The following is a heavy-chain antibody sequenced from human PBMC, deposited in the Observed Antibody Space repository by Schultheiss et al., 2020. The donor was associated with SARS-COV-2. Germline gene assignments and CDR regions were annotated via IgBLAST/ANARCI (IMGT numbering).Heavy chain of an antibody. J-gene: IGHJ6*02. CDR2: IWYDGSNK. CDR3: ARDLRDTAMVFYYYYGMDV. V-gene: IGHV3-33*08. D-gene: IGHD5-18*01. Sequence: AGSLRLSCAASGFTFSSYAMHWVRQAPGKGLEWVAVIWYDGSNKYYADSVKGRFTISRDNSKNTLYLQMNSLRAEDTAVYYCARDLRDTAMVFYYYYGMDVWGQGTTVTVSS. CDR1: GFTFSSYA.